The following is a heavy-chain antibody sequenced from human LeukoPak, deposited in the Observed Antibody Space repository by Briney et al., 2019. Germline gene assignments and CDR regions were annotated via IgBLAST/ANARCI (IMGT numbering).Heavy chain of an antibody. CDR1: GGSISSSSYY. D-gene: IGHD2-15*01. CDR3: ARGKYCSGGSCYGGPLGNYYYYYMDV. Sequence: PSETLSLTCTVSGGSISSSSYYWGWIRQPPGKGLEWIGSIYYSGSTYYNPSLKSRVTISVDTSKNQFSLKLSSVTAADTAVYYCARGKYCSGGSCYGGPLGNYYYYYMDVWGKGTTVTVSS. V-gene: IGHV4-39*07. J-gene: IGHJ6*03. CDR2: IYYSGST.